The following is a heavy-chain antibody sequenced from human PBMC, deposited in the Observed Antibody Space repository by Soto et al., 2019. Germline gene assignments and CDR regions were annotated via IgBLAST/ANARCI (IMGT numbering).Heavy chain of an antibody. J-gene: IGHJ6*04. D-gene: IGHD1-1*01. CDR3: VAELDLVKVSVV. Sequence: QVQLVQSGVEVKKPGSSVRVSCKASGDTFKNSVISWVRQAPGQGLEWMGGTIPLFGTTDYAQKFQGRLTITTDGSTSTASMEVSRLTSEDTAVYYCVAELDLVKVSVVWGKGTTVIVSS. V-gene: IGHV1-69*01. CDR1: GDTFKNSV. CDR2: TIPLFGTT.